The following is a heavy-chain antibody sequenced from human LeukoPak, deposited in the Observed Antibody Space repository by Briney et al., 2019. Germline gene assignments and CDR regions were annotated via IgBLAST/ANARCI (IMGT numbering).Heavy chain of an antibody. Sequence: TSVKVSCKASGFTFTSSTMQWVRQARGQRLEWIGWIVVGSGNTHYAQKFQERVTITRDMSTSTAYMELSSLRSEDTVVYYCAAVRSSYYYYGMDVWGQGTTVTVCS. CDR3: AAVRSSYYYYGMDV. CDR1: GFTFTSST. D-gene: IGHD6-6*01. CDR2: IVVGSGNT. V-gene: IGHV1-58*02. J-gene: IGHJ6*02.